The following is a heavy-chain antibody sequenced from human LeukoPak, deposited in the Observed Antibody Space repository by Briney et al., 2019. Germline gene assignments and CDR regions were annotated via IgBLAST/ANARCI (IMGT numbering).Heavy chain of an antibody. V-gene: IGHV4-39*07. J-gene: IGHJ4*02. CDR1: GGSISSSSYY. Sequence: PSKTLSLTCTVSGGSISSSSYYWGWIRQPPGKGLEWIGSIYYSGSTYYNPSLKSRVTISVDTSKNQFSLKLSSVTAADTAVYYCARAGRYYDSSGYHDYWGQGTLVTVSS. CDR3: ARAGRYYDSSGYHDY. CDR2: IYYSGST. D-gene: IGHD3-22*01.